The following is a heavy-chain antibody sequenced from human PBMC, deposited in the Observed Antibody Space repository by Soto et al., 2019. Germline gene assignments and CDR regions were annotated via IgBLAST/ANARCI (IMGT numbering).Heavy chain of an antibody. CDR3: TRAYDSSPLDY. J-gene: IGHJ4*02. CDR1: ALNFADYA. Sequence: PVGSLRLSCTASALNFADYAMNWVRQVPGKGLEWVGFIRAKAHGGTTDYAASVKGRFTISRDDSKSIAYLQMNSLKTEDTALYYCTRAYDSSPLDYWGQGIRVTVSS. CDR2: IRAKAHGGTT. V-gene: IGHV3-49*04. D-gene: IGHD3-22*01.